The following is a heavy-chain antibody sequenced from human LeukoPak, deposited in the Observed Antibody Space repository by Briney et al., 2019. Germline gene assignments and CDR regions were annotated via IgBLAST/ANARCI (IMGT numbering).Heavy chain of an antibody. D-gene: IGHD6-19*01. CDR3: AKDLPGSGWASHY. V-gene: IGHV3-23*01. Sequence: GGSLRLSCAASGFTFSTSAMNWVRQAPGKGLQWVSSMNDDATYCADSVKGRFTIFRDNSKNTLYLQMNSLRAEDTALYYCAKDLPGSGWASHYWGQGTLVTVSS. J-gene: IGHJ4*02. CDR2: MNDDAT. CDR1: GFTFSTSA.